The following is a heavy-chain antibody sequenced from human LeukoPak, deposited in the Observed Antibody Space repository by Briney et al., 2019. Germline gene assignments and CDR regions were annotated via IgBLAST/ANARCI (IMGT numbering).Heavy chain of an antibody. Sequence: ASVKVSCKASGYNLIAYYIRWVRQAPGQGLEWMGWLNPNSGVTNYAQKFQGRVTMTRDTSISTAYMELSSLRSDDTAVYYCARGNAMATIRVTDYWGQGTLVTVSS. J-gene: IGHJ4*02. CDR2: LNPNSGVT. V-gene: IGHV1-2*02. CDR3: ARGNAMATIRVTDY. CDR1: GYNLIAYY. D-gene: IGHD5-24*01.